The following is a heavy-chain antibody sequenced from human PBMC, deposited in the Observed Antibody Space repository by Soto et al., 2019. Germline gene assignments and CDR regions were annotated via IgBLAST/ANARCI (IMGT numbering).Heavy chain of an antibody. D-gene: IGHD2-15*01. CDR2: IKSKTDGGTT. Sequence: EVQLVESGGGLVKPGGSLRLSCAASGFTFSNAWMSWVRQAPGKGLEWVGRIKSKTDGGTTDYAAPVKGRFTISRDDSKNTLYLQMNSLKTEDTAVYYCTTGLLPTPRYCSGGSCYPPDYYYYYYMDVWGKGTTVTVSS. CDR1: GFTFSNAW. V-gene: IGHV3-15*01. J-gene: IGHJ6*03. CDR3: TTGLLPTPRYCSGGSCYPPDYYYYYYMDV.